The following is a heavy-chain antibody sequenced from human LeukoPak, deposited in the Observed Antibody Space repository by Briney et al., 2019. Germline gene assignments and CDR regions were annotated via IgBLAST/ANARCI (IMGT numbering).Heavy chain of an antibody. Sequence: GASVKVSCKASGYTFTNYGINWVRQAPGQGLEWMGWISAYNGNTDYAQKLHGRVTMTTDTSTSTAYMELRSLRSDDTAVYYCARDLHLVATSDWGQGTLVTVSS. J-gene: IGHJ4*02. D-gene: IGHD5-12*01. CDR3: ARDLHLVATSD. CDR1: GYTFTNYG. CDR2: ISAYNGNT. V-gene: IGHV1-18*01.